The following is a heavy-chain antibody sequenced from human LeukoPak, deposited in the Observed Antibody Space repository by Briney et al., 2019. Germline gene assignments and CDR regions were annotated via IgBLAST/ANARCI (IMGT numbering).Heavy chain of an antibody. CDR1: GASISAYH. V-gene: IGHV4-4*07. J-gene: IGHJ4*02. CDR2: IYSSGRT. D-gene: IGHD5-18*01. Sequence: SKTLSLTCSVSGASISAYHWSWIRQPAGKGLEWIGRIYSSGRTNYIPSLKSRLTMSVDTSKNQFSLKLNSVTAADTAVYYCARDYSYPDYWGQGTLVTVSS. CDR3: ARDYSYPDY.